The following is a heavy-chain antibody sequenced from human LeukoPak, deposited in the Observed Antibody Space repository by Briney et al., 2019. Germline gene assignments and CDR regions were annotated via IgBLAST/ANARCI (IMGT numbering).Heavy chain of an antibody. Sequence: GGSLRLSCAASEFTFSSYWMHWVRQVPGKGLVWVSRINSDGSSRSYADSVKGRFTISRDNAKNTLYLQMNSLRAEDTAVYYCAREEGLGDFWSGHYNGMDVWGQGPTVTVSS. CDR2: INSDGSSR. D-gene: IGHD3-3*01. CDR3: AREEGLGDFWSGHYNGMDV. J-gene: IGHJ6*02. V-gene: IGHV3-74*01. CDR1: EFTFSSYW.